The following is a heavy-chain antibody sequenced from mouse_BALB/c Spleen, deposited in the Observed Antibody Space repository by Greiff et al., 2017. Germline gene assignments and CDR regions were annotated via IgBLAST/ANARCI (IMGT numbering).Heavy chain of an antibody. V-gene: IGHV1-5*01. CDR2: IYPGNSDT. CDR3: TRTLIYYDYDDGYAMDY. J-gene: IGHJ4*01. CDR1: GYSFTSYW. D-gene: IGHD2-4*01. Sequence: EVKLQESGTVLARPGASVKMSCKASGYSFTSYWMHWVKQRPGQGLEWIGAIYPGNSDTSYNQKFKGKAKLTAVTSASTAYMELSSLTNEDSAVYYCTRTLIYYDYDDGYAMDYWGQGTSVTVSS.